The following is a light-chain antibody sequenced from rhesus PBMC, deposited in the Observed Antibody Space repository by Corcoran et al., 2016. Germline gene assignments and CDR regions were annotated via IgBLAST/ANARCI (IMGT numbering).Light chain of an antibody. CDR3: QQYNSDPWT. CDR2: YAS. Sequence: DIQMTQSPSSLSASVGDRVTITCRASQGISSYLAWYQQKPGKAPKPLIYYASNLESGVPSRFSGSGSGTEFTLPISSLQPEDFATYYCQQYNSDPWTFGQGTKVEIK. V-gene: IGKV1-37*01. CDR1: QGISSY. J-gene: IGKJ1*01.